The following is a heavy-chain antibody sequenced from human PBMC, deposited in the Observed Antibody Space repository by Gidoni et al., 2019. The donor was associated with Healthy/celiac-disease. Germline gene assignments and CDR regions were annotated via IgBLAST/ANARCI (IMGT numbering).Heavy chain of an antibody. Sequence: EVQLLESGGGLVQPGGSLRLSCAASGFTFSSYAMSWVRQAPGKGLEWVSAISGSGGSTYYADPVKGRFTISRDNSKNTLYLQMNSLRAEDTAVYYCAKGRSGWGYFDYWGQGTLVTVSS. D-gene: IGHD6-19*01. V-gene: IGHV3-23*01. CDR3: AKGRSGWGYFDY. CDR1: GFTFSSYA. J-gene: IGHJ4*02. CDR2: ISGSGGST.